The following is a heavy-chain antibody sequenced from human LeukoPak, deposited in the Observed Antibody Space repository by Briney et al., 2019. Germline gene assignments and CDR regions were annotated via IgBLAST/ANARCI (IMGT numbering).Heavy chain of an antibody. CDR2: IGTAGDT. CDR1: GFTFSSYD. CDR3: ARAGHDFWSGPDY. D-gene: IGHD3-3*01. V-gene: IGHV3-13*01. Sequence: GRSLRLSCAASGFTFSSYDMSWVRQATGKGLEWVSAIGTAGDTYYPGSVKGRFTISRENAKNSLYLQMNSLRAGDTAVYYCARAGHDFWSGPDYWGQGTLVTVSS. J-gene: IGHJ4*02.